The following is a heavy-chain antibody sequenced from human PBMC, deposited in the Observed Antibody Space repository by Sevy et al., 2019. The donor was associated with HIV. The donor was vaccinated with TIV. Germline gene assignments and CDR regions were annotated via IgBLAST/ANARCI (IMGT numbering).Heavy chain of an antibody. V-gene: IGHV3-33*01. J-gene: IGHJ6*02. CDR2: IRYDESNK. Sequence: GGSLRLSCVASGFSFSSYDMHWVRQAPGMGLEWVAVIRYDESNKHYGDSVKGRFTISRDSSKNALYLQMSSLRAEDTAVYYCAREKVDTSMIFVEYYGMDVWGQGTTVTVSS. D-gene: IGHD5-18*01. CDR1: GFSFSSYD. CDR3: AREKVDTSMIFVEYYGMDV.